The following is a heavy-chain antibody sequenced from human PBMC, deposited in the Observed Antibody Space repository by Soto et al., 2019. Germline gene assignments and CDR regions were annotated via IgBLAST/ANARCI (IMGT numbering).Heavy chain of an antibody. Sequence: QVQLVESGGGVVQPGRSLRLSSAASGFTFSSYGMHWVRQAPGKGLEWVAVIWYDGSNKYYADSVKGRFTISRDNSKNTLYLQMNSLRAEDTAVYYCARDGYAFDIWGQGTMVTVSS. CDR2: IWYDGSNK. V-gene: IGHV3-33*01. CDR1: GFTFSSYG. J-gene: IGHJ3*02. CDR3: ARDGYAFDI.